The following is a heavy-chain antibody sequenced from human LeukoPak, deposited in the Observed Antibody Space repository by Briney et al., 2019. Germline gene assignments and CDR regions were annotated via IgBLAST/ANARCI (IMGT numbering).Heavy chain of an antibody. V-gene: IGHV3-30*02. J-gene: IGHJ6*02. CDR3: AKDGKTGTYMDV. CDR1: GFVFSSFG. CDR2: IRYDGDDE. D-gene: IGHD1-1*01. Sequence: PGGSLRLPCAASGFVFSSFGMHWVRQAPGKGLDWVGFIRYDGDDEYYADSVKGRFTIYRDNSKNTVYLQMDSLRTDDTAEYYCAKDGKTGTYMDVWGQGTTVTVAS.